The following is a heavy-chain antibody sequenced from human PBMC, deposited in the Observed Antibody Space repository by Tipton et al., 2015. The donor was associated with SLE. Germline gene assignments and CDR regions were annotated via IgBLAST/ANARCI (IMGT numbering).Heavy chain of an antibody. CDR3: ARRDADWYYFDY. Sequence: GSLRLSCTVSGGSISKYYWSWIRQPPGKGLEWIGYIFYSGSTNYSPSLKSRVTISIDTSKNQFSLKLSSVTAADTAVYFCARRDADWYYFDYWGQGTLVTVSS. V-gene: IGHV4-59*08. CDR2: IFYSGST. D-gene: IGHD3/OR15-3a*01. CDR1: GGSISKYY. J-gene: IGHJ4*02.